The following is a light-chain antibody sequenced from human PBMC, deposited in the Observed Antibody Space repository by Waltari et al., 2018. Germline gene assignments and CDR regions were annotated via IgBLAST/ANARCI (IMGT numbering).Light chain of an antibody. J-gene: IGLJ1*01. CDR3: QAWDSSTPYV. Sequence: SYELTQPPSVSVSPGQTASITCSGDKLGDKYACWYQQKPGQSPVLVIYQDTKRPSGIPGRFSGANSWNTATLTISGTQAMDEADYYCQAWDSSTPYVFGPGTKVTVL. CDR1: KLGDKY. CDR2: QDT. V-gene: IGLV3-1*01.